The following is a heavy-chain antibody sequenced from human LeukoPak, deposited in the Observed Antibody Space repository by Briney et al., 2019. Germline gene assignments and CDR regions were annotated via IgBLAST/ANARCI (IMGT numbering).Heavy chain of an antibody. D-gene: IGHD6-13*01. Sequence: GGSLRLSCAASGFTFSSYAMHWVRQAPGKGLEWVAVIPYDGSNKYYADSVKGRFTISRDNSKNTLYLQMNSLRAEDTAVYYCARDLTGYSSSWFDYWGQGTLVTVSS. J-gene: IGHJ4*02. CDR3: ARDLTGYSSSWFDY. CDR1: GFTFSSYA. V-gene: IGHV3-30-3*01. CDR2: IPYDGSNK.